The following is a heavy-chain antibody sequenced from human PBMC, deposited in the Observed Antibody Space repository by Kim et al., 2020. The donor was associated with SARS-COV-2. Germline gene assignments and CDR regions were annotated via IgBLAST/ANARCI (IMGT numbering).Heavy chain of an antibody. Sequence: SETLSLTCTVSGGSISSYYWSWIRQPPGKGLEWIGYIYYSGSTNYNPSLRSRVTISVDTSKNQFSLKLSSVTAADTAVYYCARARRYRANPDAFDIWGQGTMVTVSS. D-gene: IGHD3-9*01. CDR1: GGSISSYY. CDR3: ARARRYRANPDAFDI. V-gene: IGHV4-59*01. CDR2: IYYSGST. J-gene: IGHJ3*02.